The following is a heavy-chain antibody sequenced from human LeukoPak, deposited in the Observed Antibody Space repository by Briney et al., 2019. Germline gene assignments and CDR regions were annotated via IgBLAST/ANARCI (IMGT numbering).Heavy chain of an antibody. CDR1: GASISSRNY. CDR2: FSNGAT. CDR3: ARDSNSRRFGY. V-gene: IGHV4-38-2*02. J-gene: IGHJ4*02. D-gene: IGHD4-11*01. Sequence: SETLSLTCAVSGASISSRNYWGWIRQPPGKGLEWIGTFSNGATYYTPPLKSRVTISIDTSRNEFSLKLSSVTAADTAVYYCARDSNSRRFGYWGQGTLVAVSS.